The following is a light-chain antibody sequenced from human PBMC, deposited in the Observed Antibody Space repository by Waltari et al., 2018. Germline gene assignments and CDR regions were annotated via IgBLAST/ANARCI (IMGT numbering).Light chain of an antibody. CDR1: SSEFGKYKR. CDR2: AVS. J-gene: IGLJ2*01. V-gene: IGLV2-23*02. Sequence: QSALTQPASVSGSPGPSIPLPCTGTSSEFGKYKRVSWYQQHPGKAPKLMIYAVSKRPSGVSDRFSGSKSGDMASLTISGLQPEDEAEYFCSSYAGSSKGVFGGGTKVTVL. CDR3: SSYAGSSKGV.